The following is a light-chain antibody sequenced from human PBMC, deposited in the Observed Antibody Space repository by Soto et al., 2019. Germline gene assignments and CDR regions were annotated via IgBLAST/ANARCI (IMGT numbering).Light chain of an antibody. CDR3: QQYDNLLQT. CDR2: DAS. CDR1: QSISSY. Sequence: IQMSKSPSSLSASVGDRVTITCRASQSISSYLNWYQQKPGKAPKLLIYDASNLETGVPSRFSGSGSGTDFTFTISSLQPEDIATYYCQQYDNLLQTFGGGTKVDI. V-gene: IGKV1-33*01. J-gene: IGKJ4*01.